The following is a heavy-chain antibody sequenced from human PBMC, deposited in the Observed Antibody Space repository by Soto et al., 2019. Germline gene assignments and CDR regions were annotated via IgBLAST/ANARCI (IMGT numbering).Heavy chain of an antibody. D-gene: IGHD2-15*01. CDR2: IWYDGSNK. CDR3: ARAPPYRYCSGGSCYSLYGMDV. CDR1: GFTFSSYG. V-gene: IGHV3-33*01. J-gene: IGHJ6*02. Sequence: GGSLRLSCAASGFTFSSYGMHWVRQAPGKGLEWVAVIWYDGSNKYYADSVKGRFTISRDNSKNTLYLQMNSLRAEDTAVYYCARAPPYRYCSGGSCYSLYGMDVWGQGTTVTVSS.